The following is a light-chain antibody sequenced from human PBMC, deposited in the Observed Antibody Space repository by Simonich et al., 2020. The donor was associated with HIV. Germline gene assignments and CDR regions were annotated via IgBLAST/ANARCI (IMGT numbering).Light chain of an antibody. CDR1: KLGDKY. V-gene: IGLV3-1*01. J-gene: IGLJ3*02. CDR2: QNS. CDR3: QAWDSTQGV. Sequence: SYELTQPPLVSVSPGQTASITCFGDKLGDKYACWYQQKPGQSPVLVIYQNSRRPSGIPERFSGSNSGNTATLTISGTQAMDEADYYCQAWDSTQGVFGGGTKLTVL.